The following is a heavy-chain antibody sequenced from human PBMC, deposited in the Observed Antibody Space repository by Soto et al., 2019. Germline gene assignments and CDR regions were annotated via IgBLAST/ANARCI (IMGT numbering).Heavy chain of an antibody. Sequence: PGGSLTLSCAASGFTSSSSWMHWVCQAPEKGQEWVADIKCDGNNRYYADSVKGRFTISRDNSKNTVYLQMNSLRAEDTAVYYCVRGDNWNDEASDYWGQGTLVTVSS. CDR2: IKCDGNNR. CDR3: VRGDNWNDEASDY. CDR1: GFTSSSSW. J-gene: IGHJ4*02. D-gene: IGHD1-1*01. V-gene: IGHV3-33*08.